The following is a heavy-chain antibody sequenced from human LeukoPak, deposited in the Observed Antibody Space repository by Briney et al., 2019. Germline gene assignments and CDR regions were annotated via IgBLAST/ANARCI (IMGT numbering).Heavy chain of an antibody. V-gene: IGHV3-33*01. Sequence: GGSLRLSCAASGFTFSSYGMHWVRQAPGKGLEWVAVIWYDGSNKYYADSVKGRFTISRDNAKNSLYLQMNSLRAEDTAVYYCARADWNAHYYYYGMDVWGQGTTVTVSS. CDR2: IWYDGSNK. CDR1: GFTFSSYG. CDR3: ARADWNAHYYYYGMDV. D-gene: IGHD1-1*01. J-gene: IGHJ6*02.